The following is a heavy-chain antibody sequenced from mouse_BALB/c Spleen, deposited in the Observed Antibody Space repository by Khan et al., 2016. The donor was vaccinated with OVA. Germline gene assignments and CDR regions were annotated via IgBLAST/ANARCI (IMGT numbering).Heavy chain of an antibody. CDR2: ISSGSSTI. CDR1: GFTFSGFG. CDR3: ARGDSFDY. Sequence: EVELVESGGGLVQPGGSRKLSCAASGFTFSGFGMHWVRQAPEKGLEWVAYISSGSSTIYYADTVKGRFTISRDNPKNTLFLQMTSLRSEDTAMYYYARGDSFDYWGQGTTLTVSA. V-gene: IGHV5-17*02. J-gene: IGHJ2*01.